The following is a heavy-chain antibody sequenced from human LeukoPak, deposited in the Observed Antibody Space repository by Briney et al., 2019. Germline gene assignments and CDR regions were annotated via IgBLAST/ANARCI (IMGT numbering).Heavy chain of an antibody. CDR1: GGSISSYY. Sequence: SETLSLTCTVSGGSISSYYWSWIRQPPGKGLEWIEYIYYSGSTKYNPSLKSRVTISVDTSKNQFSLKVTSVTAADTAVYYCARQENGSGSYLSYFDYWGQGTPVTVSS. CDR2: IYYSGST. J-gene: IGHJ4*02. D-gene: IGHD3-10*01. CDR3: ARQENGSGSYLSYFDY. V-gene: IGHV4-59*08.